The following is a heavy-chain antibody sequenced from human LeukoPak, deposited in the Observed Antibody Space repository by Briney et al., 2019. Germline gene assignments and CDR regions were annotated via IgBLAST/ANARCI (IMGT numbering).Heavy chain of an antibody. CDR2: TPLDRSSP. J-gene: IGHJ4*02. CDR1: GFRFNSHH. Sequence: PGGSLRLSCAVSGFRFNSHHMHWVRQAPNKGLEWVAVTPLDRSSPSHAASVNGRFTVSRDNSKDTLYLQMDSLRAEDTAVYYCAKDHYYDSSNYYYGRPNLFDYWGQGTLVTVSS. V-gene: IGHV3-30*18. D-gene: IGHD3-22*01. CDR3: AKDHYYDSSNYYYGRPNLFDY.